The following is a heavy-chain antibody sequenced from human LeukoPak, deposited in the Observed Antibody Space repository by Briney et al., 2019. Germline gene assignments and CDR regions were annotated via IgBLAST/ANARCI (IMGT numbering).Heavy chain of an antibody. CDR1: GYTFTSYG. D-gene: IGHD5-18*01. Sequence: ASVKVSCKASGYTFTSYGISWVRQAPGQGLEWMGWINSYNGNSNYAQKLQGRVTMTTDTSTSTAYMEARSLRSDDTAVFYCARDRPTAMESSFYFYGMDVWGQGTTVTVSS. V-gene: IGHV1-18*01. CDR3: ARDRPTAMESSFYFYGMDV. J-gene: IGHJ6*02. CDR2: INSYNGNS.